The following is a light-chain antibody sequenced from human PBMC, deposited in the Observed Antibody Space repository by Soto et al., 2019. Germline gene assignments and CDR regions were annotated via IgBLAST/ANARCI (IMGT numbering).Light chain of an antibody. CDR1: QSISSW. V-gene: IGKV1-5*01. J-gene: IGKJ5*01. CDR2: DAS. Sequence: DIQMTQSPSTLSASVGDRVTITCRASQSISSWLAWYQQRPGQAPKLLIYDASRLESGVPSRFSGTGSGTEFTLTISSLQPYDFATYYCQRYNSYPITFGQGTRLEIK. CDR3: QRYNSYPIT.